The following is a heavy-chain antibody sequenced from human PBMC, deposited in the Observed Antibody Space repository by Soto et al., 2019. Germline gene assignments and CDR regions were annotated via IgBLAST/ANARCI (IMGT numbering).Heavy chain of an antibody. CDR2: ISGSGGST. J-gene: IGHJ2*01. V-gene: IGHV3-23*01. CDR3: LFQAEDGIRVVRSVSAFLLNRSSDL. Sequence: PGKGLEWVSAISGSGGSTYYADSVKGRFTIYRYNSKNKLYLQMNSLRAEDTVVYFFLFQAEDGIRVVRSVSAFLLNRSSDL. D-gene: IGHD3-10*02.